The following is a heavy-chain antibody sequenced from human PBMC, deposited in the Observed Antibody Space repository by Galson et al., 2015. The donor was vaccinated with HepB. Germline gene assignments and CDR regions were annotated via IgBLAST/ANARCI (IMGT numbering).Heavy chain of an antibody. J-gene: IGHJ6*02. Sequence: SLRLSCAASGFTFSSYAMSWVRQAPGKGLEWVSAISGSGGSTYYADSVKGRFTISRDNSKNTLYLQMNSLRAEDTAVYYCAKELYCSSTSCYPGMDVWGQGTTVTVSS. CDR1: GFTFSSYA. CDR2: ISGSGGST. D-gene: IGHD2-2*01. CDR3: AKELYCSSTSCYPGMDV. V-gene: IGHV3-23*01.